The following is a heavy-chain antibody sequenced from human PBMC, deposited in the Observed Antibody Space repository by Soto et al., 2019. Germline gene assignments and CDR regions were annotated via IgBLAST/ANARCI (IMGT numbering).Heavy chain of an antibody. CDR1: GYTFTSYA. CDR3: ARSEVLPYFEY. V-gene: IGHV1-3*01. D-gene: IGHD2-15*01. J-gene: IGHJ4*02. CDR2: INAANGNT. Sequence: QVQLVQSGAEVKKPGASVKVSCKASGYTFTSYAMHWVRQAPGHRLEWMGWINAANGNTKYSEKFQGSVTITRDTSASIDYMELSSLRSEDTGVYYCARSEVLPYFEYWGQGTLVTVSS.